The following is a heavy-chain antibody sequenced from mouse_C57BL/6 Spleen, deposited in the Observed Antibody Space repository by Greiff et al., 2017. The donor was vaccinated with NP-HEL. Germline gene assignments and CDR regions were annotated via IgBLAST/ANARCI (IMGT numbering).Heavy chain of an antibody. CDR1: GYTFTDYE. CDR3: TRRGYYGSSSIAY. CDR2: IDPETGGT. J-gene: IGHJ3*01. D-gene: IGHD1-1*01. V-gene: IGHV1-15*01. Sequence: QVQLQQSGAELVRPGASVTLSCKASGYTFTDYEMHWVKQTPVHGLEWIGAIDPETGGTAYNQKFKGKAILTADKSSSTAYMELRSLTSEDSAVYYCTRRGYYGSSSIAYWGQGTLVTVSA.